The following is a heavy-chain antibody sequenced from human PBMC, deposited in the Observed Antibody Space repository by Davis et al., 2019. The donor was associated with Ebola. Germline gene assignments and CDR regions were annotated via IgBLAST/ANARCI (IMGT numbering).Heavy chain of an antibody. CDR2: IWYDGRNQ. Sequence: GESLKISCAASGFTFSSYGLHWVRQPPGKGLEWVAVIWYDGRNQYYADSVKGRFTISRDNSKNTLYLQMNSLRAEDTAVYYCVRDTYYYYNTMDVWGKGTAVTVSS. CDR3: VRDTYYYYNTMDV. J-gene: IGHJ6*04. CDR1: GFTFSSYG. V-gene: IGHV3-33*08.